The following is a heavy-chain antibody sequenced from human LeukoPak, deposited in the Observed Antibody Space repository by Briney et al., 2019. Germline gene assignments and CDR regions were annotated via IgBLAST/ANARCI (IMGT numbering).Heavy chain of an antibody. CDR2: IYTSGST. CDR1: GGSISSYY. CDR3: ARGGNYYDSSGLFDY. J-gene: IGHJ4*02. Sequence: SETLSLTCTVSGGSISSYYWSWIRQPAGKGLEWLGRIYTSGSTNYNPSLKSRVTMSVDTSKNQFSLKLSSVTAADTAVYYCARGGNYYDSSGLFDYWGQGTLVTVSS. D-gene: IGHD3-22*01. V-gene: IGHV4-4*07.